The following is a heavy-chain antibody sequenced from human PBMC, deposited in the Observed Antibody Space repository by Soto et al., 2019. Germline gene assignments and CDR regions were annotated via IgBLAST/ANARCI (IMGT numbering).Heavy chain of an antibody. V-gene: IGHV4-34*01. J-gene: IGHJ4*02. CDR3: ASGCNVLWFGY. D-gene: IGHD3-10*01. Sequence: QVQLQQWGAGLLKPSETLSLTCAVYGGSFSGYYWSWIRQPPGKGLEWIGEINHSGSTNYNPSLKSRVTISVDPSKTQFSLKLSSVTAADTAVYYCASGCNVLWFGYLGQGTLVTVSS. CDR1: GGSFSGYY. CDR2: INHSGST.